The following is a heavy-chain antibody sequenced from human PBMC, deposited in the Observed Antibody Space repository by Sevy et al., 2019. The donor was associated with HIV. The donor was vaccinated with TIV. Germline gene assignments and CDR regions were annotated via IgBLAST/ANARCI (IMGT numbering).Heavy chain of an antibody. CDR1: GGSISSSSYY. Sequence: SETLSLTCTVSGGSISSSSYYWGWIRQPPGKGLEWIGSIYYSGSTYYNPSLKSRVTISVDTSKNQFSLKLSSVTAADTAVYYCASLRITMGQGVTNFDYWGQGTLVTVSS. J-gene: IGHJ4*02. CDR2: IYYSGST. V-gene: IGHV4-39*01. CDR3: ASLRITMGQGVTNFDY. D-gene: IGHD3-10*01.